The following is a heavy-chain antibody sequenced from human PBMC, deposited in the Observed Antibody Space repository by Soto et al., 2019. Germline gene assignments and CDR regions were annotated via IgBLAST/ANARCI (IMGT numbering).Heavy chain of an antibody. CDR3: ARQGRDGPLNWFDP. Sequence: SETLSLTCTVSGGSISSSSYYWGWIRQPPGKGLEWIGSIYYSGSTYYNPSLKSRVTISVDTSKNQFSLKLSSVTAADTAVYYCARQGRDGPLNWFDPWGQGTLVTVSS. V-gene: IGHV4-39*01. CDR2: IYYSGST. J-gene: IGHJ5*02. CDR1: GGSISSSSYY.